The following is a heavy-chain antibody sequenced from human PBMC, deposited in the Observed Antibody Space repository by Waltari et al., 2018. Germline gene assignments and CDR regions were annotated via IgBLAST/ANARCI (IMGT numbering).Heavy chain of an antibody. D-gene: IGHD2-2*01. Sequence: EVQLVESGGGLVQPGGSLRLSCAASGFSFGNFWMHWVRQAPGKGLVWVSRLNRDGSSTGYADSVKGRYTISRDNAKNTLYLQMNSLRAEDTAVYYCARGSPTSLNAFDIWGQGTMVTVSS. CDR3: ARGSPTSLNAFDI. CDR1: GFSFGNFW. CDR2: LNRDGSST. V-gene: IGHV3-74*01. J-gene: IGHJ3*02.